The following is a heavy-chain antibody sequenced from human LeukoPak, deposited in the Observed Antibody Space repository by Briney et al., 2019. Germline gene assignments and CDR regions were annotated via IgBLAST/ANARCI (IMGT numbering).Heavy chain of an antibody. Sequence: PGGSLRLSCAASGFTFSSYEMNWVRQGPGKGLEWVSYISSSGTTKYYADSVKGRFTLSRDNSKNTLFLQMNSLRAEDTAVYYCARDSSPWYYYDRSGSNGFDPWGQGTLVTVSS. J-gene: IGHJ5*02. V-gene: IGHV3-48*03. CDR2: ISSSGTTK. D-gene: IGHD3-22*01. CDR1: GFTFSSYE. CDR3: ARDSSPWYYYDRSGSNGFDP.